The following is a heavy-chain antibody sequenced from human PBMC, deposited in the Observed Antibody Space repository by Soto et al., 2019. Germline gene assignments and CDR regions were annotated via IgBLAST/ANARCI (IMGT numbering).Heavy chain of an antibody. V-gene: IGHV1-18*01. CDR2: ISAYNGNT. J-gene: IGHJ5*01. D-gene: IGHD6-6*01. CDR1: GYSFASYG. Sequence: GTSVQVSCKDSGYSFASYGSSWVRQAPGQGLEWMGWISAYNGNTNYAQKLQGRVTMTTDTSTSTAYMELRSLRSDDTAVYYCARDPSIADRRRNNWFASWGEGTLVTVSS. CDR3: ARDPSIADRRRNNWFAS.